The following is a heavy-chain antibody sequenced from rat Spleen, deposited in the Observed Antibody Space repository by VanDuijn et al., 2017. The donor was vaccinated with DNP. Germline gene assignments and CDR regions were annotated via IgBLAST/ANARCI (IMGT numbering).Heavy chain of an antibody. CDR3: STGVGGPDY. CDR2: INKDSRTK. CDR1: GFNFNDYW. J-gene: IGHJ2*01. Sequence: EVKLVESGGGLVQPGRSLKLSCAASGFNFNDYWMGWVRQAPGKGLEWIGEINKDSRTKKYSPSLKDKFTISRDNAQNTLYLQMSNLGSEDTATYYCSTGVGGPDYWGQGVMVTVSS. V-gene: IGHV4-2*01.